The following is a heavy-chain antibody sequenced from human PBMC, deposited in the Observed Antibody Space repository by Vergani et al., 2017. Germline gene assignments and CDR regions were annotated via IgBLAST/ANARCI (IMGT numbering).Heavy chain of an antibody. J-gene: IGHJ6*02. CDR1: GVAFSDYA. D-gene: IGHD5-18*01. Sequence: EVQLVESGGGLVQPGRSLRLSCTDSGVAFSDYAMSWVRQAPGKGLEWVGFIRSKGYGGTTEYAASVKGRFTISRNDSKSIAYLQMNSLNTEDTAVYYCSREQDVGYSSKYYYYYGMDVWGQGTTVTVSS. CDR2: IRSKGYGGTT. CDR3: SREQDVGYSSKYYYYYGMDV. V-gene: IGHV3-49*04.